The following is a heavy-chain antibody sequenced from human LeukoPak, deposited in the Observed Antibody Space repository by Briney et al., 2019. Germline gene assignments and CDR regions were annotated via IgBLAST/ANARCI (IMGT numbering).Heavy chain of an antibody. J-gene: IGHJ4*02. V-gene: IGHV3-23*01. D-gene: IGHD3-10*01. CDR1: GFTFSSTS. Sequence: GGSLRPSCAASGFTFSSTSMSWVRQAPGKGLEWVAVTVGGGDGTYYADSVKGRFTIPRDNSNNTLYLQMNSLRAEDTAVYYCAKAEGMRRPFDYWGQGTLVTVSS. CDR3: AKAEGMRRPFDY. CDR2: TVGGGDGT.